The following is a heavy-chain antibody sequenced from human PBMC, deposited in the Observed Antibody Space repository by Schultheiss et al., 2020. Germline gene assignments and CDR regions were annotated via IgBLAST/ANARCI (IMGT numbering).Heavy chain of an antibody. CDR1: GYRFSTYW. Sequence: GGSLRLSCKVSGYRFSTYWIGWVRQMPGKGLEWMGIIYPGDSDTRYSPSFQGQVTISADKSISTAYLQWSSLKASDTAMYYCARLPSLVRGVYFDYWGQGTLVTVSS. J-gene: IGHJ4*02. D-gene: IGHD3-10*01. CDR2: IYPGDSDT. V-gene: IGHV5-51*01. CDR3: ARLPSLVRGVYFDY.